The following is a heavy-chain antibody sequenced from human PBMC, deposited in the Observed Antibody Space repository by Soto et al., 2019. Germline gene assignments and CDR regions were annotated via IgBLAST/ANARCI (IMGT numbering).Heavy chain of an antibody. Sequence: QLQLQESGPGLVKPSETLSLTCTVSGGSISSSNYYWGWIRQPPGKGLEWIGNIYYSGSTYYNPSLKSRVTISVDTSKNQFSLKLSSVTAADTAVYYCARRGSGSYSDYWGQGTLVTVSS. CDR2: IYYSGST. J-gene: IGHJ4*02. V-gene: IGHV4-39*01. D-gene: IGHD1-26*01. CDR1: GGSISSSNYY. CDR3: ARRGSGSYSDY.